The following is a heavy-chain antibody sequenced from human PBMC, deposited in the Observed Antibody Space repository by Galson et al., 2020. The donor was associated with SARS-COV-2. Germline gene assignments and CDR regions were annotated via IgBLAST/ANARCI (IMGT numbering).Heavy chain of an antibody. CDR2: IIPIFGTA. Sequence: SVKVSCKASGGTFSSYAISWVRQAPGQGLEWMGGIIPIFGTANYAQKFQGRVTITADESTSTAYMELSSLRSEDTAVYYCAQGGWITMIGGALTYFDYWCQGTLVTVSS. V-gene: IGHV1-69*13. CDR3: AQGGWITMIGGALTYFDY. CDR1: GGTFSSYA. D-gene: IGHD3-22*01. J-gene: IGHJ4*02.